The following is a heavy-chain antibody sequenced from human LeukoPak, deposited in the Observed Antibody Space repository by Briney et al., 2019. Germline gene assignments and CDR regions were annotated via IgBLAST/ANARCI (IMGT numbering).Heavy chain of an antibody. D-gene: IGHD5-12*01. CDR3: AGEDSGYSGYVGYGMDV. CDR1: GGSISSGGYY. CDR2: IYYSGST. Sequence: SQTLSLTCTVSGGSISSGGYYWSWIRQHPGKGLEWIGYIYYSGSTYYNPSLKSRVTISVDTSKNQFSLKLSSVTAADTAVYYCAGEDSGYSGYVGYGMDVWGQGTTVTVSS. V-gene: IGHV4-31*03. J-gene: IGHJ6*02.